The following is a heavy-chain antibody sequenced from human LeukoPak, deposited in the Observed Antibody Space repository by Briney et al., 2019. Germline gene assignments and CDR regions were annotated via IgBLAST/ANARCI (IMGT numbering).Heavy chain of an antibody. CDR1: GYSISSGYY. V-gene: IGHV4-38-2*01. D-gene: IGHD3-10*01. CDR3: ARHPSQISMVRGVLDY. CDR2: IYHSGST. Sequence: SETLSLTCAVSGYSISSGYYWGWIRQPPGKGLEWIGSIYHSGSTYYNPSLKSRVTISVDTSKNQFSLKLSSVTAADTAVYYCARHPSQISMVRGVLDYWGQGTLVTVSS. J-gene: IGHJ4*02.